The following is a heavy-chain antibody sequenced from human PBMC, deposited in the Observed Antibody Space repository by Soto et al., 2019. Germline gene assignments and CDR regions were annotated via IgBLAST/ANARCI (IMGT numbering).Heavy chain of an antibody. CDR3: AGDNVVVNPIRYYHYGMDV. J-gene: IGHJ6*02. Sequence: SETLSLTCAVHGGPFSRYYWTWIRQSPGKGLEWIGEMHQSGNANYNPSLKSRVSISVDTSKNQFSLTLTSVTAADTATYYCAGDNVVVNPIRYYHYGMDVWGQGTTVTVSS. D-gene: IGHD2-21*01. CDR1: GGPFSRYY. V-gene: IGHV4-34*01. CDR2: MHQSGNA.